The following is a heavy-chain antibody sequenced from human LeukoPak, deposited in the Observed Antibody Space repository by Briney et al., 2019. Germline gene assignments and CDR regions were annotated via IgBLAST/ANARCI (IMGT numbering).Heavy chain of an antibody. CDR2: INSDGSST. CDR3: ARDPYSGNYGAYYYYYMDV. V-gene: IGHV3-74*01. CDR1: GFTFSSYW. J-gene: IGHJ6*03. D-gene: IGHD1-26*01. Sequence: GGSLRLSCAASGFTFSSYWMHWVRQAPGKGLVWVSRINSDGSSTSYADSVKGRFTISRDNAKNTLYLQMNSLRVEDTAEYYCARDPYSGNYGAYYYYYMDVWGKGTTVTVSS.